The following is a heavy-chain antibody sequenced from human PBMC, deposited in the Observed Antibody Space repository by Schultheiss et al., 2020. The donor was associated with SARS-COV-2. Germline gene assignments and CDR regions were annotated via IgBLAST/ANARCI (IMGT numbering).Heavy chain of an antibody. CDR3: ARGDFADAFDI. V-gene: IGHV4-34*01. J-gene: IGHJ3*02. CDR1: GGSFSGYS. Sequence: SETLSLTCAVYGGSFSGYSWSWIRQPPGKGLEWIGEINHRGTTNYNPSLRSRVTISVDTSKNQFSLKLSSVTAADTAVYYCARGDFADAFDIWGQGTTVTVSS. CDR2: INHRGTT. D-gene: IGHD2/OR15-2a*01.